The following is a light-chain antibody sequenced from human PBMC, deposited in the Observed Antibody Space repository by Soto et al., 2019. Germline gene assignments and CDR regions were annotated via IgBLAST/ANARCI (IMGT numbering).Light chain of an antibody. J-gene: IGLJ2*01. CDR2: DVN. Sequence: QSALTQPASVSGSPGQSITISCTGTSSDVGGYNYVSWYQQDPGKAPKLMIYDVNNRPSGVSNRFSGSKSGNTASLTISGLQAEDEAYYYCSSYTSSSTLAVFGGGTKLPVL. CDR3: SSYTSSSTLAV. CDR1: SSDVGGYNY. V-gene: IGLV2-14*01.